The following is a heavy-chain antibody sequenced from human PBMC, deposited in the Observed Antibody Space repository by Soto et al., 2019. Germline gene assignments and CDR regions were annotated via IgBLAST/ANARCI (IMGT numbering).Heavy chain of an antibody. D-gene: IGHD2-15*01. J-gene: IGHJ4*02. CDR2: ISGSGGST. V-gene: IGHV3-23*01. CDR1: GFTFSSYA. CDR3: AKDHRYCSSXSCRYCSGGSCYRGFDY. Sequence: GGSLRLSCAASGFTFSSYAMSWVRQAPGKGLEWVSAISGSGGSTYYADSVKGRFTISRDNSKNTLYLQMNSLRAEDTAVYYCAKDHRYCSSXSCRYCSGGSCYRGFDYWGQGTLVTVSS.